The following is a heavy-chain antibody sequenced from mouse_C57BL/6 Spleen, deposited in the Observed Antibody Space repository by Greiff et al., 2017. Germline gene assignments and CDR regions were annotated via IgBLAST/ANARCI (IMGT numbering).Heavy chain of an antibody. CDR2: INPRNGGT. CDR3: ARSYGNYADYYAMDY. CDR1: GYTFTSYW. D-gene: IGHD2-1*01. Sequence: QVQLQQPGTELVKPGASVKLSCKASGYTFTSYWMHWVKQRPGQGLEWIGNINPRNGGTNSNQKFKSKATLTVDQSSSTPYMQLNILTSANSAFYSYARSYGNYADYYAMDYWGQGTSVTVSS. J-gene: IGHJ4*01. V-gene: IGHV1-53*01.